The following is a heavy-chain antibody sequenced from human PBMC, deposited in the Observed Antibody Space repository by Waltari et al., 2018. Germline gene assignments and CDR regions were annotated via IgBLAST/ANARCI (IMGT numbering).Heavy chain of an antibody. Sequence: QVQLVESGGGVVQPGRSLRLSCAASGFTFSYSRMHWVRQAPGKGLEWGALISYDGGNEHYAASVDGRFSISRDNYKQTLSLQMNALRPEDTVVYYCARDPVAARPVGYFYYWGQGTLVTVSS. CDR3: ARDPVAARPVGYFYY. CDR2: ISYDGGNE. J-gene: IGHJ4*02. D-gene: IGHD6-6*01. CDR1: GFTFSYSR. V-gene: IGHV3-30-3*01.